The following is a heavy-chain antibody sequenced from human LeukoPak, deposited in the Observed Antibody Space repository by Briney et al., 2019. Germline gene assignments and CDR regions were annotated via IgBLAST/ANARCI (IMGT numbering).Heavy chain of an antibody. V-gene: IGHV4-39*07. CDR2: IYYSGST. CDR3: ARDNDIFSYYYYMDV. D-gene: IGHD3-9*01. J-gene: IGHJ6*03. Sequence: GSLRLSCAASGFTFSSYGMSWVRQAPGKGLEWIGSIYYSGSTYYNPSLKSRVTISVDTSKNQFSLKLSSVTAADTAVYYCARDNDIFSYYYYMDVWGKGTTVTVSS. CDR1: GFTFSSYG.